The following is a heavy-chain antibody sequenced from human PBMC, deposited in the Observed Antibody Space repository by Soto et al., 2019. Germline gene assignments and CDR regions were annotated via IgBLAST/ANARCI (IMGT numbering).Heavy chain of an antibody. D-gene: IGHD6-19*01. J-gene: IGHJ4*02. CDR2: LSGSGTST. CDR1: GFSFVNYA. V-gene: IGHV3-23*01. CDR3: AKATTNGGWFNPFDS. Sequence: GGSLRLSCAASGFSFVNYAMNWVRQAPGRGLEWVSGLSGSGTSTYYADPVKGRFTISRDNSRDTLFLQMNSLTADDTAVYYCAKATTNGGWFNPFDSWGQGALVTVSS.